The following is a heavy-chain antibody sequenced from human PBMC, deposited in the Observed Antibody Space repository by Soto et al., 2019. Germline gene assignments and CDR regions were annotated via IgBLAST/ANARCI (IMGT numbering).Heavy chain of an antibody. J-gene: IGHJ6*03. V-gene: IGHV4-34*01. CDR3: ARGPTEGYCSGGSCYHYYYYMDV. CDR2: INHSGST. Sequence: SETLSLTCAVYGGSFSGYYWSWIRQPPGKGLEWIGEINHSGSTNYNPSLKSRVTISVDTSKNQFSLKLSSVTAADTAVYYCARGPTEGYCSGGSCYHYYYYMDVWGKGTTVTVSS. D-gene: IGHD2-15*01. CDR1: GGSFSGYY.